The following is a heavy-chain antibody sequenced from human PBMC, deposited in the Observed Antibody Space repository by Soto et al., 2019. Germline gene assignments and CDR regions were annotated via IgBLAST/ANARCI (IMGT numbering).Heavy chain of an antibody. CDR3: ARPGWRNAPYDAFDI. J-gene: IGHJ3*02. D-gene: IGHD6-19*01. CDR2: IYYSGST. Sequence: QVQLQESGPGLVKPSETLSLTCTVSGGSISSYYWSWIRQPPGKGLEWIGYIYYSGSTNYNPSLKRRVTISLDTSKNPFSLKLSSVTAADTAVYYCARPGWRNAPYDAFDIWGQGTMVTVSS. CDR1: GGSISSYY. V-gene: IGHV4-59*01.